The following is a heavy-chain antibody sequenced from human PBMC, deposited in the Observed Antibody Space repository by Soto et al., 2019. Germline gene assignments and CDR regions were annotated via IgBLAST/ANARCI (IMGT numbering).Heavy chain of an antibody. CDR1: GDNVAINSAA. J-gene: IGHJ6*03. V-gene: IGHV6-1*01. D-gene: IGHD1-1*01. Sequence: PSQTQSRTCTIAGDNVAINSAAWNWIKLSPSRGLEWLARTYYRSRWYNDYAVSVRSRITVNADTSKNQFSLQLTSVTPEDTAIYYCAGTTSHHWLYMDVWGRGTTVTVSS. CDR3: AGTTSHHWLYMDV. CDR2: TYYRSRWYN.